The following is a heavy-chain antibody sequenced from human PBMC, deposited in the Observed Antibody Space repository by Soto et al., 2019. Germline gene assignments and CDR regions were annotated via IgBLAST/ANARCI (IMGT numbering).Heavy chain of an antibody. V-gene: IGHV4-34*01. CDR1: GGSFSGYY. CDR3: ARERVVPAGPLYYFDY. CDR2: INHNGLT. J-gene: IGHJ4*02. Sequence: QVQLQQWGAGLLKPAETLSLTCGVSGGSFSGYYWSWIRQAPGKGLEWIGEINHNGLTNYPPSLKSRVAISVDMSKNQFSLKLTSVTAADTAVYYCARERVVPAGPLYYFDYWGQGALVTVSS. D-gene: IGHD2-2*01.